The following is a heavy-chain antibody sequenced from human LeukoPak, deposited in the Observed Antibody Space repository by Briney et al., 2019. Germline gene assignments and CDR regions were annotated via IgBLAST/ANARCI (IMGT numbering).Heavy chain of an antibody. V-gene: IGHV4-39*02. CDR3: ARNDAKMVTVDY. D-gene: IGHD2-21*02. CDR1: GVSITSSSYY. CDR2: IHYGANT. J-gene: IGHJ4*02. Sequence: SETLSLTCTVSGVSITSSSYYWGWIRQPPGKGPEWIGSIHYGANTYRNPSLKSRVTISMDTSKIHFSLSLSSVTAADTAVYYCARNDAKMVTVDYWGQGTLVTVSS.